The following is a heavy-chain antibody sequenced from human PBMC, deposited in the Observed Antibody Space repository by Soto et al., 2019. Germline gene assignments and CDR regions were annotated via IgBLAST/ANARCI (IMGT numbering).Heavy chain of an antibody. Sequence: EVQLVESGGGLVQPGGSLRLSCAASGFPFSIYSMNWVRQAPGKGLEWSSYITSDTNTIKYADSVKGRFTISRDNAKNLVYLQMHSLRDEDTALYFCASSVEGHFDYWGQGTVVTVSS. CDR2: ITSDTNTI. J-gene: IGHJ4*02. CDR3: ASSVEGHFDY. CDR1: GFPFSIYS. V-gene: IGHV3-48*02. D-gene: IGHD6-19*01.